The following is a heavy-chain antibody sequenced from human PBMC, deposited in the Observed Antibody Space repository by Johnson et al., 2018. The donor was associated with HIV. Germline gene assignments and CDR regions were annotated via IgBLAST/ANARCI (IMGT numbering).Heavy chain of an antibody. CDR2: ISYDGSNN. J-gene: IGHJ3*02. CDR1: GFTFSSYG. D-gene: IGHD3-16*01. Sequence: QVQLVEAGGGVVQPGRSLRLSCAASGFTFSSYGMHWVRQAPGKGLEWVSVISYDGSNNYYADSVKGRFTISRDNSKNTLYLQMNSLRAEDTAVYYCARDPIGGAFDIWGQGTMVTDSS. V-gene: IGHV3-30*03. CDR3: ARDPIGGAFDI.